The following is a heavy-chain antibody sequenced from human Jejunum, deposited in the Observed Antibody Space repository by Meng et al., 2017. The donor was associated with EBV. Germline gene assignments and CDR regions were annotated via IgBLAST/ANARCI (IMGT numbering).Heavy chain of an antibody. J-gene: IGHJ4*02. V-gene: IGHV1-69*06. CDR1: GGTFSNYA. D-gene: IGHD3-16*02. CDR2: VIPIFATA. Sequence: VQLVQSGAEVKKPGSSVKVSCTASGGTFSNYAFSWVRQAPGQGLEWMGGVIPIFATANYAQRFQGRVTITADKSTSTAYMELRSLRSEDTAVYYCARSSGGVVADYFDYWGQGTLVTVSS. CDR3: ARSSGGVVADYFDY.